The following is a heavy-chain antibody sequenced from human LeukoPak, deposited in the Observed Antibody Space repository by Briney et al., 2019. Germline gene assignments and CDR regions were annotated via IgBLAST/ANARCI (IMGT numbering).Heavy chain of an antibody. CDR3: ARYRRHGQNGLDY. CDR2: MYYSGST. Sequence: SETLSLTCTVSGGSISSSSYYWSWIRQPPGKGLEWIGSMYYSGSTYYNPSLKSRVTISVDTSKNQFSLKLSSVTAADTAVYYCARYRRHGQNGLDYWGQGMLVTVSS. V-gene: IGHV4-39*07. D-gene: IGHD5-24*01. J-gene: IGHJ4*02. CDR1: GGSISSSSYY.